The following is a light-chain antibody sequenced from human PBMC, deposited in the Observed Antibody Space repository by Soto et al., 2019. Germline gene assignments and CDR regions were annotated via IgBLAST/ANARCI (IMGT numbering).Light chain of an antibody. CDR3: QQYGSFPLT. CDR2: GVS. CDR1: QSVSSSY. V-gene: IGKV3-20*01. J-gene: IGKJ4*01. Sequence: EIVLTQSPGTLSLSPGERATLSCRASQSVSSSYLAWYQQKPGQAPRLLIYGVSSRTTGIPDRFTGSGSGTAFTLTISRLEPEDFAVYYCQQYGSFPLTFGGGTKVEIK.